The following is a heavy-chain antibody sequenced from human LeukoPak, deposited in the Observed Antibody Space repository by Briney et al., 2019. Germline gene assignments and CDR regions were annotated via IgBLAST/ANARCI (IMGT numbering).Heavy chain of an antibody. V-gene: IGHV3-53*01. CDR1: GFTVSTNS. CDR2: IYSDGST. CDR3: VRDHRIGGS. Sequence: GGSLRLSCAASGFTVSTNSMTWVRQPPGKGLEWVSVIYSDGSTFYAASVKGRFIISRDNSKNTLYLQMNSLRVDDTAVYFCVRDHRIGGSWGQGTLVTVSS. J-gene: IGHJ4*02. D-gene: IGHD3-16*01.